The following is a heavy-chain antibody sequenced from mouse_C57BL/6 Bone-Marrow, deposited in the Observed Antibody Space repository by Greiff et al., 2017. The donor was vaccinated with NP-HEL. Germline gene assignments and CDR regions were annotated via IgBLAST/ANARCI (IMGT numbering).Heavy chain of an antibody. J-gene: IGHJ2*01. D-gene: IGHD1-1*01. CDR1: GFTFSSYG. Sequence: EVKVVESGGDLVKPGGSLKLSCAASGFTFSSYGMSWVRQTPDKRLEWVATISSGGSYTYYPDSVKGRFTISRNNAKNTLYLQMSSLKSDDTAMYYCARRGSQYYFDYWGQGTTLTVSS. CDR3: ARRGSQYYFDY. V-gene: IGHV5-6*02. CDR2: ISSGGSYT.